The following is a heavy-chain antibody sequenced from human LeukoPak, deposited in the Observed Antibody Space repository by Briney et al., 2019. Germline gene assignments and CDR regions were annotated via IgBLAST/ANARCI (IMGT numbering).Heavy chain of an antibody. CDR2: IIPIFGTA. J-gene: IGHJ4*02. D-gene: IGHD7-27*01. CDR1: GGTFSSYA. CDR3: ASVNLGYFDY. Sequence: SVKVSCKASGGTFSSYAISWVRQAPGQGLAWMGGIIPIFGTADYAQKFQGRVTITADESTSTAYMELSSLRSEDTAVYYCASVNLGYFDYSGQGTLVTVSS. V-gene: IGHV1-69*13.